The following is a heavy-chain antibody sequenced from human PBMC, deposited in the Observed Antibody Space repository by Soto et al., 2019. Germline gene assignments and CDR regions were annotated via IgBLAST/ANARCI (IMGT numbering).Heavy chain of an antibody. CDR1: GFTFSSYA. Sequence: GGSLRLSCAASGFTFSSYAMHWVRQAPGKGLEWVAVISYDGSNKYYADSVKGRFTISRDNSKNTLYLQMNSLRAEDTAVYYCASPSAWGQGTQVTVSS. J-gene: IGHJ5*02. CDR3: ASPSA. D-gene: IGHD3-3*01. CDR2: ISYDGSNK. V-gene: IGHV3-30-3*01.